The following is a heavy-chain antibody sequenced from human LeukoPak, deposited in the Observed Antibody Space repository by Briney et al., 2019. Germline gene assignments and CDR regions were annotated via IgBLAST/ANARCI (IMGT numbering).Heavy chain of an antibody. CDR1: VGTFSRYT. Sequence: GAPVKSSCKTSVGTFSRYTISWVRHAPGQRLEWMGGIIPIFGTANYAQKLQGRVTITADKSTSTAYMELSSLRSEDTAVYYCARGYFYCSGGSCYPYYFDYWGQGTLVTVSS. CDR2: IIPIFGTA. D-gene: IGHD2-15*01. V-gene: IGHV1-69*06. CDR3: ARGYFYCSGGSCYPYYFDY. J-gene: IGHJ4*02.